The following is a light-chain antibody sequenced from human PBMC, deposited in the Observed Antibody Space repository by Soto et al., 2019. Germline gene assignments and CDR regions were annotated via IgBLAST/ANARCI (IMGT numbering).Light chain of an antibody. CDR2: GAT. CDR1: QSLSSN. J-gene: IGKJ4*01. CDR3: QQYNNWPQLT. Sequence: EIVMTQSPATLSVSPGEGATLSCRASQSLSSNFAWYQQKPGQAPRLLIYGATTRVTGIPARFSGSGSGTEFTLTISSLQSEDFAVYYCQQYNNWPQLTFGGGTKVEIK. V-gene: IGKV3-15*01.